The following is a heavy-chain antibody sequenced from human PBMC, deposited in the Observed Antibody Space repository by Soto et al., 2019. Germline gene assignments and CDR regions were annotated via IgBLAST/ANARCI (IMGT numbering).Heavy chain of an antibody. CDR1: GFTFTSSA. Sequence: GASVKVSCKASGFTFTSSAVQWVRQARGQRLEWIGWIVVGSGNTNYAKKFQERVTITRDRSTSTAYMELSSLRSEATAVYYCAAEPSADYYDGSGVGAFDIWGQGTMVTVSS. J-gene: IGHJ3*02. D-gene: IGHD3-22*01. V-gene: IGHV1-58*01. CDR2: IVVGSGNT. CDR3: AAEPSADYYDGSGVGAFDI.